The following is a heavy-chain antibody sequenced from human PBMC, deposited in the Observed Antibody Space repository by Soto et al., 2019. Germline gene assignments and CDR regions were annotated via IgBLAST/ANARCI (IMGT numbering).Heavy chain of an antibody. CDR2: ISAYNGNT. D-gene: IGHD5-12*01. J-gene: IGHJ4*02. CDR3: ARDWGEEMATITFFDY. V-gene: IGHV1-18*01. CDR1: GYTFTSYG. Sequence: ASVKVSCKASGYTFTSYGISWVRQAPGQGLEWMGWISAYNGNTNYAQKLQGRVTMTTDTSTSTAYMELRSLRSDDTAVYYCARDWGEEMATITFFDYWGQGTLVTVSS.